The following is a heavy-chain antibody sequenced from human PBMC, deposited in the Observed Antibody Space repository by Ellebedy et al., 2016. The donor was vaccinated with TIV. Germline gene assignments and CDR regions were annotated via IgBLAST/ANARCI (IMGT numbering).Heavy chain of an antibody. D-gene: IGHD6-13*01. CDR1: GYTFTSYG. CDR3: ARPIPIIAAAGNPPKFNWFDP. CDR2: ISAYNGNT. J-gene: IGHJ5*02. Sequence: ASVKVSCXASGYTFTSYGISWVRQAPGQGLEWMGWISAYNGNTNYAQKLQGRVTMTTDTSTSTAYMELRSLRSDDTAVYYCARPIPIIAAAGNPPKFNWFDPWGQGALVTVSS. V-gene: IGHV1-18*01.